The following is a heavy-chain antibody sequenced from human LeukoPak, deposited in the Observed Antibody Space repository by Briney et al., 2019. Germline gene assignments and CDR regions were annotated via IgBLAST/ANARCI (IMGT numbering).Heavy chain of an antibody. CDR3: AKNPYGDYPYYYNMDV. J-gene: IGHJ6*02. Sequence: GGSLRLSCAASGFTFSSYAMSWVRQAPGKGLEWVSAISGRGGSTYYADSVKGRFTISRDNSKNTLYLQMNSLRAEDTAVYYCAKNPYGDYPYYYNMDVWGQGTTVTVSS. V-gene: IGHV3-23*01. CDR2: ISGRGGST. CDR1: GFTFSSYA. D-gene: IGHD4-17*01.